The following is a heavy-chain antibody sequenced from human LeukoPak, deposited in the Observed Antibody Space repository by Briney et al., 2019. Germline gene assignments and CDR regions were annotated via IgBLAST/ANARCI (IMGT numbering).Heavy chain of an antibody. CDR2: IYHSGST. D-gene: IGHD3-3*01. J-gene: IGHJ6*03. Sequence: SETLSLTCTVSGYSISSGYYWGWIRQPPGKGLEWIGSIYHSGSTYYNPSLKSRVTISVDTSKNQFSLKLSSVTAADTAVYYCARFLTIFGVVIIDAPYYYYYYMDVWGKGTTVTVSS. CDR3: ARFLTIFGVVIIDAPYYYYYYMDV. V-gene: IGHV4-38-2*02. CDR1: GYSISSGYY.